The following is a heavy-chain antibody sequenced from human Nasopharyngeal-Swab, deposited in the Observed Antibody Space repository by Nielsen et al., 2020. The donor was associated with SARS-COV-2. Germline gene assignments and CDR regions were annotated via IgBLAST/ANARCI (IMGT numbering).Heavy chain of an antibody. V-gene: IGHV4-34*01. J-gene: IGHJ5*02. CDR3: ARDGRPFSSQNWFDP. CDR1: GGSFTSYY. Sequence: SETLSLTCVVYGGSFTSYYWGWIRQPPGKGLEWIAEINHSGNTHYNPSLKSRVTISVDTSKNEVSLNLRSVTAADTAVYYCARDGRPFSSQNWFDPWGQGTLVTVSS. CDR2: INHSGNT. D-gene: IGHD2-2*01.